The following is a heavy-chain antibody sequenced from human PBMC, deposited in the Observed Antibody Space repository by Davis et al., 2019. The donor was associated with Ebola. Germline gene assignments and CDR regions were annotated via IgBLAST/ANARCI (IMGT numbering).Heavy chain of an antibody. J-gene: IGHJ4*02. CDR1: GYTFTSYG. Sequence: AASVKVSCKASGYTFTSYGISWVRQAPGQGLEWMGWIGAYNGDTNYAQKFQGRVTMTIDTSTSTAYMELRSLRSDDTAVYYCARDFSPMTTVNFDYWGQGTLVTVSA. CDR2: IGAYNGDT. D-gene: IGHD4-17*01. V-gene: IGHV1-18*01. CDR3: ARDFSPMTTVNFDY.